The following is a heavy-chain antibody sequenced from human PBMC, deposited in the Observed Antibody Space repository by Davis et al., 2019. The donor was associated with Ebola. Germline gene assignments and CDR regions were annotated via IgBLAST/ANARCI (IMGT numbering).Heavy chain of an antibody. CDR1: GYTFTSYD. J-gene: IGHJ4*02. Sequence: ASVKVSCKASGYTFTSYDINWVRQATGQGLEWMGWMNPNSGNTGYAQKFQGRITMNRNISITTAYMELNSLRSEDTAVYYCARRVGARSGFDYWGQGTLVTVSS. CDR3: ARRVGARSGFDY. CDR2: MNPNSGNT. V-gene: IGHV1-8*01. D-gene: IGHD1-26*01.